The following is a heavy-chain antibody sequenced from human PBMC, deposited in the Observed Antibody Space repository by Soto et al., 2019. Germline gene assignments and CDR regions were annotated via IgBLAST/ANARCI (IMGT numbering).Heavy chain of an antibody. J-gene: IGHJ6*02. V-gene: IGHV4-34*01. CDR1: GGSFSGYY. D-gene: IGHD6-19*01. CDR3: ARPTRQWLGLRYYYGMDV. CDR2: INHGGST. Sequence: QVQLQQWGAGLLKPSETLSLTCAVYGGSFSGYYWSWIRQPPGKGLEWIGEINHGGSTNYNPSLKSRVTISVDTSKNQFSLKLSSVTAADTAVYYCARPTRQWLGLRYYYGMDVWGQGTTVTVSS.